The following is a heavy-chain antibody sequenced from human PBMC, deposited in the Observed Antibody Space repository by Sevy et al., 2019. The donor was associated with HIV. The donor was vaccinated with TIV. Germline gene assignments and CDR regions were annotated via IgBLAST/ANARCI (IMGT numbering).Heavy chain of an antibody. J-gene: IGHJ4*02. Sequence: GGSLRLSCAASGFTYRSYGMHWVRQAPGKGLEWVAVIWDNGSKKYYADSVKGRFTISRENSKNMLYLQMNSLRAEETAVYYCARGGYCTNNVCYGSIDYWGRGTLVTVSS. D-gene: IGHD2-8*01. CDR3: ARGGYCTNNVCYGSIDY. V-gene: IGHV3-33*01. CDR1: GFTYRSYG. CDR2: IWDNGSKK.